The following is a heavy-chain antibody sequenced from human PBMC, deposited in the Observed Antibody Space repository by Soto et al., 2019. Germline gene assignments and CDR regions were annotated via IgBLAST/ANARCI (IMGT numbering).Heavy chain of an antibody. Sequence: XQTGSLTGAILGDRVSENRAACTWITQSPSRGLEWLGRTYYRSKWYNHYAVSVKSRITVNPDTAKNQFSLQLNSVTPEDTAMYYCARSGPGGYIEYWSQGTLVNLST. J-gene: IGHJ4*02. CDR1: GDRVSENRAA. CDR2: TYYRSKWYN. CDR3: ARSGPGGYIEY. V-gene: IGHV6-1*01. D-gene: IGHD3-16*02.